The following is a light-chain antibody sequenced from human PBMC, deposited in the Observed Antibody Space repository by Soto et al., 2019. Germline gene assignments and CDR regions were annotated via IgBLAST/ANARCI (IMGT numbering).Light chain of an antibody. CDR2: GAS. CDR1: LSVSIN. V-gene: IGKV3-15*01. Sequence: ETVMTQSPATLSVSPGERATLSCRASLSVSINLAWYQQKPGRAPRLLIYGASTRATGVPARFSGSGSGTEFTLTISSLQSEDFAVYYCQQYNNWPPVTFGQGTKVEIK. CDR3: QQYNNWPPVT. J-gene: IGKJ1*01.